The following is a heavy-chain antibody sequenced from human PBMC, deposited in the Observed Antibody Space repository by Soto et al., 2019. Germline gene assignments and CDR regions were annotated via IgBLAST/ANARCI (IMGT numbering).Heavy chain of an antibody. CDR2: INHSGST. CDR3: ARVGRFLNWFDP. J-gene: IGHJ5*02. Sequence: PSETLSLTCAVYGGSFSGYYWSWIRQPPGKGLEWIGEINHSGSTNYNPSLKSQVTISVDTSKNQFSLKLSSVTAADTAVYYCARVGRFLNWFDPWGQGTLVTVSS. V-gene: IGHV4-34*01. CDR1: GGSFSGYY. D-gene: IGHD3-10*01.